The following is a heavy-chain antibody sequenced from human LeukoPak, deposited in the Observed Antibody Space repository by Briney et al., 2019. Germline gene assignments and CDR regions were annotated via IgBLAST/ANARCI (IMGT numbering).Heavy chain of an antibody. V-gene: IGHV4-39*01. CDR1: GGSISSSSYY. CDR2: IYYSGST. CDR3: ARHATDGYNFGGPQDVDY. Sequence: SETLSLTCTVSGGSISSSSYYWGWIRRPPGKGLEWIGSIYYSGSTYYNPSLKSRVTISVDTSKNQFSLKLSSVTAADTAVYYCARHATDGYNFGGPQDVDYWGQGALVTVSS. J-gene: IGHJ4*02. D-gene: IGHD5-24*01.